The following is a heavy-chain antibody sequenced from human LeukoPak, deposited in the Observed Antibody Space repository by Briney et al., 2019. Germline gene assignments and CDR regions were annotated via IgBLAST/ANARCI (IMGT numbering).Heavy chain of an antibody. CDR2: IYTSGST. J-gene: IGHJ4*02. V-gene: IGHV4-4*07. D-gene: IGHD3-16*02. CDR3: AMGKLSFYYFDY. Sequence: SETLSLTCTVSGGSISSYYWSWIRQPAGKGLEWIGRIYTSGSTNYNPSLKSRVTISVDTSKNQFSLKLTSVTAADTAVYYCAMGKLSFYYFDYWGQGTLVTVSS. CDR1: GGSISSYY.